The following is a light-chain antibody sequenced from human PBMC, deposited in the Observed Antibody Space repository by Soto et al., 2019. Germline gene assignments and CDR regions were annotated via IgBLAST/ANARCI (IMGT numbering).Light chain of an antibody. CDR3: QQYNSHSFYT. V-gene: IGKV1-5*03. Sequence: DIQMTQFPSTLSASVGDAVTITCRASQSVQSFLAWYQQKPGKAPKLLIYLASRLESGVPSRFSGSGSGTEFTLTISSLQPDDFATYFCQQYNSHSFYTFGQGTKLVV. CDR2: LAS. CDR1: QSVQSF. J-gene: IGKJ2*01.